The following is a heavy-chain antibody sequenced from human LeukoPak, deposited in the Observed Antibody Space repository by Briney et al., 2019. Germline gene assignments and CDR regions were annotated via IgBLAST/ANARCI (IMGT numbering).Heavy chain of an antibody. CDR1: GFSFRDYK. CDR2: VNQRGRTT. V-gene: IGHV3-48*03. J-gene: IGHJ6*04. Sequence: GGSLRLSCAASGFSFRDYKLTWVRQVPGKGLEWISYVNQRGRTTSYADSVKGRFTISRDNDRNSLYLQMRSLRVDDTAIYYCAELGITMIGGVWGKGTTVTISS. CDR3: AELGITMIGGV. D-gene: IGHD3-10*02.